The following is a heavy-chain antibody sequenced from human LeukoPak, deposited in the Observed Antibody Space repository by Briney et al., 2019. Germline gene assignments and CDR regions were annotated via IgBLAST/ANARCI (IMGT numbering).Heavy chain of an antibody. CDR2: IYYSGNT. J-gene: IGHJ4*02. V-gene: IGHV4-39*07. Sequence: SETLSLTCTVSGDSISTSNSYWGWIRQPPGKGLEWIGSIYYSGNTYYNPSLKSRVTISVDTSKNQFSLKLSSVTAADTAVYYCARKIPSGWYRYWGQGTLVTVSS. CDR3: ARKIPSGWYRY. D-gene: IGHD6-19*01. CDR1: GDSISTSNSY.